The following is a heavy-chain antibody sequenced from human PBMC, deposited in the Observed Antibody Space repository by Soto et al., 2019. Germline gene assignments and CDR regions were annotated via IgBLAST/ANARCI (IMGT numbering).Heavy chain of an antibody. CDR2: IIPIFGTA. Sequence: QVQLVQSGAEVKKPGSSVKVSCKASGGTFSSYAISWVRQAPGQGLEWMGGIIPIFGTANYAQKFQGRVTITADESTSTAYMELSSLRSEDMAVYYCARVHYYDSSGYLYYYYGMDVWGQGTTVTVSS. V-gene: IGHV1-69*01. J-gene: IGHJ6*02. D-gene: IGHD3-22*01. CDR3: ARVHYYDSSGYLYYYYGMDV. CDR1: GGTFSSYA.